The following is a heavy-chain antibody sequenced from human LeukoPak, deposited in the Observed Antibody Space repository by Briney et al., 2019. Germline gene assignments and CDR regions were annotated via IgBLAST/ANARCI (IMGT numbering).Heavy chain of an antibody. CDR3: ARGHRSYYYDSSGYYYY. V-gene: IGHV3-7*01. CDR2: IKNDGAVK. CDR1: GFTFSYHW. Sequence: GGSLRLSCAASGFTFSYHWMTWVRQAPGKGLEWVANIKNDGAVKNYVDSVKGRFTISRDNAKNSLYLQMNSLRAEDTAVYYCARGHRSYYYDSSGYYYYWGQGTLVTVSS. J-gene: IGHJ4*02. D-gene: IGHD3-22*01.